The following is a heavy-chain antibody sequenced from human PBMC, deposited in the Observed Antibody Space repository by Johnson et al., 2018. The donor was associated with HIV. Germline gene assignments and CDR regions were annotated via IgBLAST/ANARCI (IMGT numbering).Heavy chain of an antibody. CDR1: GFTFSTYA. Sequence: VQLVESGGGLVQPGGSLRLSCAASGFTFSTYAMSWVRQAPGKGLEWVSGISGSGGSTYSADSVKGRFTISRDNSKNTLYLQMNSLRPEDTAVYYCVKERQLVRSFDIWGQGTMVAVSS. J-gene: IGHJ3*02. CDR2: ISGSGGST. V-gene: IGHV3-23*04. D-gene: IGHD6-6*01. CDR3: VKERQLVRSFDI.